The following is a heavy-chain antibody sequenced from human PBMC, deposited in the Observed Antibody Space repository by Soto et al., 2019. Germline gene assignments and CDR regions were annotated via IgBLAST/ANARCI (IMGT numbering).Heavy chain of an antibody. D-gene: IGHD1-26*01. Sequence: SETLSLTCTVSGGSISSYYWSWIRQPAGKGLEWIGRIYTSGSTNYNPSLKSRVTMSVDTSKNQFSLKLSSVTAADTAVYYCARDGRYLGYYYGMDVWGQGTTVTVSS. CDR2: IYTSGST. V-gene: IGHV4-4*07. CDR3: ARDGRYLGYYYGMDV. CDR1: GGSISSYY. J-gene: IGHJ6*02.